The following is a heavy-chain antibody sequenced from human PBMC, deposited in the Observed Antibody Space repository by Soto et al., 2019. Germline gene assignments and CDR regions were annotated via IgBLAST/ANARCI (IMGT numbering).Heavy chain of an antibody. J-gene: IGHJ5*02. Sequence: SETLSLTCAVSGYSISSSNWWGWIRQPPGKGLEWIGYIYYSGTTYYNPSLKSRVTMSVDTSKNQFSLKLTSVTATDTAVYYCVRGGIAGHWFDPWGQGILVTVSS. CDR2: IYYSGTT. CDR1: GYSISSSNW. CDR3: VRGGIAGHWFDP. V-gene: IGHV4-28*03. D-gene: IGHD2-21*01.